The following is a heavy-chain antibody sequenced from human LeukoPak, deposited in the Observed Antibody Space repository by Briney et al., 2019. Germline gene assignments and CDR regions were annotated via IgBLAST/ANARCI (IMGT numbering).Heavy chain of an antibody. CDR1: GRSLNNYA. CDR3: AKGAKRLGYCSGGTCYSNYDYYYMDV. Sequence: GTSLRLSCTASGRSLNNYARHWVRQAPGKGLEWVAFIRYDGSKKYYADSVKGRFTISRDNSKNTLYLQMNSLRAEDTAVYYCAKGAKRLGYCSGGTCYSNYDYYYMDVWGKGTTVTISS. CDR2: IRYDGSKK. D-gene: IGHD2-15*01. V-gene: IGHV3-30*02. J-gene: IGHJ6*03.